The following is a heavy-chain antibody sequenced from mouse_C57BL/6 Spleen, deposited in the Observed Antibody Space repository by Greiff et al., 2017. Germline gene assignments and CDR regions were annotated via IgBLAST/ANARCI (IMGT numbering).Heavy chain of an antibody. CDR1: GYTFTSYW. D-gene: IGHD2-5*01. J-gene: IGHJ4*01. CDR3: ARDYSNYDYAMDY. Sequence: QVQLQQPGAELVRPGTSVKLSCKASGYTFTSYWMHWVKQRPGQGLEWLGVIDPSDSYTNYNQQFKGQATLTVDTSSSTAYLQLSSLTSADSAVDYCARDYSNYDYAMDYWGQGTSVTVSS. V-gene: IGHV1-59*01. CDR2: IDPSDSYT.